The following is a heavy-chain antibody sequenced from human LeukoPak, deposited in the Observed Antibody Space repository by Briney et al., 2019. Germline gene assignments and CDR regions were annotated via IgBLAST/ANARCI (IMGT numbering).Heavy chain of an antibody. J-gene: IGHJ4*02. Sequence: ASVKVSCKASGYTFTGYYMHWVRQAPGQGLEWMGWINPNSGGTNYAQKFQGRVTMTRDTSISTAYMELSRLRSDDTAVYYCARDRSGSYYEYFDYWGQGTLVTVSS. CDR3: ARDRSGSYYEYFDY. CDR2: INPNSGGT. CDR1: GYTFTGYY. D-gene: IGHD1-26*01. V-gene: IGHV1-2*02.